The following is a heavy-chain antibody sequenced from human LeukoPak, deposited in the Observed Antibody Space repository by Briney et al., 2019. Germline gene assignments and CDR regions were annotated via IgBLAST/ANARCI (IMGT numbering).Heavy chain of an antibody. J-gene: IGHJ4*02. CDR2: ISSRGTIT. V-gene: IGHV3-11*01. CDR1: GFTFSDYY. D-gene: IGHD5-18*01. CDR3: AKPSGYSYGYSD. Sequence: GGSLRLSCVASGFTFSDYYMSWIRQAPGKGLEWVSHISSRGTITYYADSVKGRFTISRDNAKNSLCLQMNSLRAEDTAVYYCAKPSGYSYGYSDWGQGTLVTVSS.